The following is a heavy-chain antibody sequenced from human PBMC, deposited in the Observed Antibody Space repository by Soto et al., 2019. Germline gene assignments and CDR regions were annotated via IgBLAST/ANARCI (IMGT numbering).Heavy chain of an antibody. J-gene: IGHJ4*02. D-gene: IGHD5-18*01. CDR3: AKDRSSYGLFDY. CDR2: ISGSGGST. V-gene: IGHV3-23*01. CDR1: GFTFSSYA. Sequence: GSLRLSCAASGFTFSSYAMSWVRQAPGKGLEWVSAISGSGGSTYYADSVKGRFTISRDNSKNTLYLQMNSLRAEDTAVYYCAKDRSSYGLFDYWGQGTLVTVSS.